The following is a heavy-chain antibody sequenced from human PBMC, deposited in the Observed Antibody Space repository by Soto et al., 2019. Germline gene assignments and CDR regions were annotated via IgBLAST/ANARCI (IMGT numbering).Heavy chain of an antibody. CDR2: IYKSATT. CDR3: ARGRYCLPGRCFPNWFDS. D-gene: IGHD2-15*01. Sequence: SETLSLTCSVSGDSISTVDYFWAWVRQPPGQALEYIGYIYKSATTYYNPSFESRVAISLDTSKSQFSLNVTSVTAADTAVYFCARGRYCLPGRCFPNWFDSWGQGTLVTVSS. J-gene: IGHJ5*01. CDR1: GDSISTVDYF. V-gene: IGHV4-30-4*01.